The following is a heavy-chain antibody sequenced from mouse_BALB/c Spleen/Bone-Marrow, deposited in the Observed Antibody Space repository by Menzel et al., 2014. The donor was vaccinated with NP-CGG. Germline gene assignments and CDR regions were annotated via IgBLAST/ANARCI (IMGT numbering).Heavy chain of an antibody. CDR1: GFTFSDYY. CDR3: ARPLYDGYYVAY. CDR2: ISNGGGST. D-gene: IGHD2-3*01. V-gene: IGHV5-12*02. J-gene: IGHJ3*01. Sequence: EVKLVESGGGLVQPGGSLKLSCATSGFTFSDYYMYWVRQTPEKRLEWVAYISNGGGSTYYPDTVKGRFTISRDNAKNTLYLQMSRLKSEDTAMYYCARPLYDGYYVAYWGQGTLVTVSA.